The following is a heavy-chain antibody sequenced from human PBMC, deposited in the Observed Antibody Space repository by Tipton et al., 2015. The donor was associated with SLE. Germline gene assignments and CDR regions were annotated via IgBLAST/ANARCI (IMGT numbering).Heavy chain of an antibody. CDR3: ARRRDSSGWYYYFDY. Sequence: QSGPEVKKPGESLRISCKGSGYSFTSYWISWVRQMPGKGLEWMGRIDPGDSDTRYSPSFQGQVTISADKSISTAYLQWSSLKASDTAMYYCARRRDSSGWYYYFDYWGQGTLVTVSS. J-gene: IGHJ4*02. CDR2: IDPGDSDT. V-gene: IGHV5-51*01. D-gene: IGHD6-19*01. CDR1: GYSFTSYW.